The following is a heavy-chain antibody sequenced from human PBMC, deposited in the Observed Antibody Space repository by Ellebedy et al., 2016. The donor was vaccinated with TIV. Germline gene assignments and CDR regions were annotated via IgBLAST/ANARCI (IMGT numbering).Heavy chain of an antibody. J-gene: IGHJ5*02. D-gene: IGHD1-26*01. CDR1: GYTFTRYP. CDR2: INTGNGNT. CDR3: ARECILGGTSSWFDP. V-gene: IGHV1-3*04. Sequence: ASVKVSCKASGYTFTRYPVHWVRQAPGQSLEWMGWINTGNGNTKYSQKFQGRVSITRDTSASTAYMEVSSLRSEDTAVYYCARECILGGTSSWFDPWGQGTLVTVSS.